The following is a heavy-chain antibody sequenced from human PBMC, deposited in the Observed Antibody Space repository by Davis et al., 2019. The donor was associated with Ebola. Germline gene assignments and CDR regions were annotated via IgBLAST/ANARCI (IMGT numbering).Heavy chain of an antibody. CDR3: AKVVSSITIFGHHFDY. D-gene: IGHD3-3*01. Sequence: GESLKISCAASGFTFSSHAISWVRQAPGKGLEWVPAISGSGGSTYYADPVKGRFTISRDNSKNTLYLQMNSLRAEDTAVYYCAKVVSSITIFGHHFDYWGQGTLVTVSS. V-gene: IGHV3-23*01. CDR1: GFTFSSHA. J-gene: IGHJ4*02. CDR2: ISGSGGST.